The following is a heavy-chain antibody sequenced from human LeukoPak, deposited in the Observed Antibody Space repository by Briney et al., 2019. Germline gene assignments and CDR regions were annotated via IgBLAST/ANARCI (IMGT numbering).Heavy chain of an antibody. CDR2: ISYDGSNK. V-gene: IGHV3-30-3*01. J-gene: IGHJ4*02. CDR3: ARDRGSGAGRLSNTAMDY. CDR1: GFTVSSNY. Sequence: GGSLRLSCAASGFTVSSNYMSWVRQAPGKGLEWVAVISYDGSNKYYADSVKGRFTISRDNSKNTLYLQMNSLRAEDTAVYYCARDRGSGAGRLSNTAMDYWGQGTLVTVSS. D-gene: IGHD5-18*01.